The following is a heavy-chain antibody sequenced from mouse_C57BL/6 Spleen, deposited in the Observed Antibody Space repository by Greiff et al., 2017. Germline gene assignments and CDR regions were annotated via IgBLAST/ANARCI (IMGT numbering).Heavy chain of an antibody. J-gene: IGHJ4*01. CDR2: IYPGDGDT. CDR1: GYAFSSYW. Sequence: QVHVKQSGAELVKPGASVKISCKASGYAFSSYWMNWVKQRPGKGLEWIGQIYPGDGDTNYNGKFKGKATLTADKSSSTAYMQLSSLTSEDSAIYFCAREGGSSGYAMDYRGQGTSVTVSS. CDR3: AREGGSSGYAMDY. D-gene: IGHD3-2*02. V-gene: IGHV1-80*01.